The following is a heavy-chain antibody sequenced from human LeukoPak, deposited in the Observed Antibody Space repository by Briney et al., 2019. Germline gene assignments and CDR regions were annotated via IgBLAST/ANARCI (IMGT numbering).Heavy chain of an antibody. CDR1: GGSSSRSNYY. Sequence: SETLSLTCTVSGGSSSRSNYYWGWIRQPPGKGLEWIGSIYYTGIPYYNPSLKSRVTISVDTSKNQFSLKLISVTAADTALYYCARTYRTSRENWFDPWGQGTLVTVSS. CDR3: ARTYRTSRENWFDP. D-gene: IGHD3-16*02. V-gene: IGHV4-39*01. J-gene: IGHJ5*02. CDR2: IYYTGIP.